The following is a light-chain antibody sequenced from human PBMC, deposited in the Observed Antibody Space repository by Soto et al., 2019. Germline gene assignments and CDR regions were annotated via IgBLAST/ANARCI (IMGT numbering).Light chain of an antibody. Sequence: EIVLTQSPGTLSLSPGERATLSCRASQSVSRNYIAWYRQKPGQAPRLLIYGASSRAPGIPDRFGGSGSGTDFTLTISRLEPEDFAVYYCQQYGSSPMYTFGQGTKLEIK. CDR2: GAS. CDR1: QSVSRNY. CDR3: QQYGSSPMYT. V-gene: IGKV3-20*01. J-gene: IGKJ2*01.